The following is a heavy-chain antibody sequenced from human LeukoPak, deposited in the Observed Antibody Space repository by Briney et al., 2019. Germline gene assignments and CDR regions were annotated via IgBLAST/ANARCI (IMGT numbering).Heavy chain of an antibody. D-gene: IGHD3-22*01. CDR1: GFTVSNNY. V-gene: IGHV3-66*04. CDR3: ARLLVYYDSSGYYYRASGWFDP. J-gene: IGHJ5*02. Sequence: GGSLRLSCAASGFTVSNNYMSWVRQAPGKGLEWVSLIYSGGSTHYADSVKGRFTISRDNSKNTLYLQMNSLRAEDTAVYYCARLLVYYDSSGYYYRASGWFDPWGQGTLVTVSS. CDR2: IYSGGST.